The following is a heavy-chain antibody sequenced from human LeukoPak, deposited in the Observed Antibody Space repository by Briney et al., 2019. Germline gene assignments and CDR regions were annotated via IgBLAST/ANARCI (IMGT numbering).Heavy chain of an antibody. CDR2: INPNSGGT. D-gene: IGHD3-10*01. CDR3: ARLPFYYGLGTYFDY. J-gene: IGHJ4*02. CDR1: GYTFTGYY. Sequence: ASVKVSCKASGYTFTGYYMHWVRQAPGQGLEWMGWINPNSGGTNYAQKFQGRVTMTRDTSISTAYMELSRLRSDDTAVYYCARLPFYYGLGTYFDYWGQGSLVTVSS. V-gene: IGHV1-2*02.